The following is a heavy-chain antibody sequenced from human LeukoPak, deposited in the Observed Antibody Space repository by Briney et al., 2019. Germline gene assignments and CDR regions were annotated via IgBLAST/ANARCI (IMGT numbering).Heavy chain of an antibody. Sequence: GGSLRLSCAASGFTFSSYNMNWVRQSPGKGLEWVASTDSTSQYIFYPDSVKGRFTISRDNTRNSLYLQMHSLRAEDSGLYYCARSDRDSDWFIDDYWGQGTLVTVSS. CDR3: ARSDRDSDWFIDDY. CDR2: TDSTSQYI. J-gene: IGHJ4*02. V-gene: IGHV3-21*01. CDR1: GFTFSSYN. D-gene: IGHD3-9*01.